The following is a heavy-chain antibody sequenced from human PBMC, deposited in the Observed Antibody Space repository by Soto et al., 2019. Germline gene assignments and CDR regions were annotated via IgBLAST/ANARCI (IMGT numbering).Heavy chain of an antibody. CDR2: IYYSGST. Sequence: SETLSLTCTVSGGSISSSYYWGWIRQPPGKGLEWIGSIYYSGSTYYNPSLKSRVTISVDTSKNQFSLKLSSVTAADTAVYYCARLGRMVYAIIDYWGQGTLVTVSS. CDR3: ARLGRMVYAIIDY. J-gene: IGHJ4*02. V-gene: IGHV4-39*01. D-gene: IGHD2-8*01. CDR1: GGSISSSYY.